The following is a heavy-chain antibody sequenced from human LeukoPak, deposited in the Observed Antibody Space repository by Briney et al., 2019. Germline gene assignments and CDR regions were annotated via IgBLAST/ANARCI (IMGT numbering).Heavy chain of an antibody. D-gene: IGHD3-3*01. J-gene: IGHJ4*02. V-gene: IGHV4-59*01. CDR2: IYYSGST. Sequence: PSETLSLTCTVSGGSISSYYWSWIRQPPGKGLEWNGYIYYSGSTNYNPSLKSRVTISVDTSKNQFSLKLSSVTAADTAVYYCARAQVGDFWSGYYTFDYWGQGTLVTVSS. CDR3: ARAQVGDFWSGYYTFDY. CDR1: GGSISSYY.